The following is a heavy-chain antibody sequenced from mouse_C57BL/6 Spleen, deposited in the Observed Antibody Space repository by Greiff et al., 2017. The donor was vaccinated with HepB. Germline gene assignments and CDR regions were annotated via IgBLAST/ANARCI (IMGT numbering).Heavy chain of an antibody. J-gene: IGHJ1*03. D-gene: IGHD1-1*01. Sequence: EVQVVESGGGLVKPGGSLKLSCAASGFTFSSYAMSWVRQTPEKRLEWVATISDGGSYTYYPDNVKGRFTISRDNAKNNLYLQMSHLKSEDTAMYYCAREVTTVNWYFDVWGTGTTVTVSS. CDR2: ISDGGSYT. CDR3: AREVTTVNWYFDV. V-gene: IGHV5-4*01. CDR1: GFTFSSYA.